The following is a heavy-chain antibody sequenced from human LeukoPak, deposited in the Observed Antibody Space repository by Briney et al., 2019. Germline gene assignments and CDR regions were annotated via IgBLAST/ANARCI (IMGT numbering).Heavy chain of an antibody. D-gene: IGHD3-10*01. CDR3: ATRAEGYYYGSGSYYGMDV. V-gene: IGHV3-66*01. CDR1: GFTVSSNY. Sequence: GGSLRLSCAASGFTVSSNYMSWVRQAPGKGLEWVSLIYSDATTYHADSVKGRFTISRDNSKNTLYLHMDSLRAEDTAVYFCATRAEGYYYGSGSYYGMDVLGQGTTVTVSS. CDR2: IYSDATT. J-gene: IGHJ6*02.